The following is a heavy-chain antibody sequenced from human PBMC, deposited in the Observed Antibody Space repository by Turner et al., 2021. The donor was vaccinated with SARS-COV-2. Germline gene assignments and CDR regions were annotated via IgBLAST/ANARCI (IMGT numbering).Heavy chain of an antibody. V-gene: IGHV3-66*01. CDR3: ARDLVSYGMDV. Sequence: EVQLLESGGGLVQPGGSLRLSCAASGITVSSNYMSWVRQAPGKGLEWVSVIYSGGSTFYADSVKGRFTISRDNSKNTLYLQINSLRSEDTAVYYCARDLVSYGMDVWGQGTTVTVSS. D-gene: IGHD3-16*01. CDR2: IYSGGST. CDR1: GITVSSNY. J-gene: IGHJ6*02.